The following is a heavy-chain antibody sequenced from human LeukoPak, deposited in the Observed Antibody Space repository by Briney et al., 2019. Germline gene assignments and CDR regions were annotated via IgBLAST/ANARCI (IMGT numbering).Heavy chain of an antibody. J-gene: IGHJ4*02. D-gene: IGHD6-19*01. CDR2: ISYDGSNK. CDR3: ASCSGWYLVDYFDY. V-gene: IGHV3-30-3*01. CDR1: GFTFSSYA. Sequence: PGRSLRLSCAASGFTFSSYAMHWVRQAPGKGLEWVAVISYDGSNKYYADSVKGPFTISRDNSKNTLYLQMNSLRAEDTAVYYCASCSGWYLVDYFDYWGQGTLVTVSS.